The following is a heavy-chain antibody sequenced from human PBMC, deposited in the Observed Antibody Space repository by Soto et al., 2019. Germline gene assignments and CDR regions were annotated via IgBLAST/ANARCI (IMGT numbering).Heavy chain of an antibody. Sequence: ASVKVSCKASGGTFSSYAISWVRQAPGQGLEWMGGIIPILGIANYAQKFQGRVTITAGKSTSTAYMELSSLRSEDTAVYYCARGRRDGYNYPYDAFDIWGEGTMVTVSS. V-gene: IGHV1-69*10. J-gene: IGHJ3*02. CDR1: GGTFSSYA. D-gene: IGHD1-1*01. CDR3: ARGRRDGYNYPYDAFDI. CDR2: IIPILGIA.